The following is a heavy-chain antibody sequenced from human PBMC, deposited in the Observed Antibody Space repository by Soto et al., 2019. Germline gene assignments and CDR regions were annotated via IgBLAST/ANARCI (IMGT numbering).Heavy chain of an antibody. CDR1: GCSISSGCYS. Sequence: TLCLTWAVSGCSISSGCYSWSWIRQPPGKGLEWIGYIYHSGSTYYNPSLKSRVTISVDTSKNQFSLKLSSVTAADTAVYYCARVWGGAFDFWGQGTMVT. CDR3: ARVWGGAFDF. CDR2: IYHSGST. D-gene: IGHD3-10*01. V-gene: IGHV4-30-2*01. J-gene: IGHJ3*01.